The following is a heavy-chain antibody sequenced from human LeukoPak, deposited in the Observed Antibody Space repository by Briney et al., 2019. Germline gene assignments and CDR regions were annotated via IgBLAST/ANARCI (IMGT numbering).Heavy chain of an antibody. D-gene: IGHD3-10*01. CDR2: INPSGGST. Sequence: ASVKVSCKASGYTFTSYYMHWVRQAPGQGLEWMGIINPSGGSTSYAQKFQGTVTMTRDTSTSTVYMELSSLRSEDTAVYYCAREQHGSGSYYALGDYWGQGTLVTVSS. CDR1: GYTFTSYY. V-gene: IGHV1-46*01. J-gene: IGHJ4*02. CDR3: AREQHGSGSYYALGDY.